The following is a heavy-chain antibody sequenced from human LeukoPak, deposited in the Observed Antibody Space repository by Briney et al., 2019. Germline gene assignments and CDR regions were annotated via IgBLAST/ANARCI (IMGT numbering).Heavy chain of an antibody. CDR2: IKPDGSEK. Sequence: PGGSLRLSCAASGFTFGNYWMNWVRQAPGKGLEWVANIKPDGSEKHYLDSVKGRFTFSRDNAKNSLYLQMNGLRAEDMAVYYCARLAAGSDYFDYWGQGTLVTVSS. J-gene: IGHJ4*02. V-gene: IGHV3-7*04. CDR3: ARLAAGSDYFDY. D-gene: IGHD6-13*01. CDR1: GFTFGNYW.